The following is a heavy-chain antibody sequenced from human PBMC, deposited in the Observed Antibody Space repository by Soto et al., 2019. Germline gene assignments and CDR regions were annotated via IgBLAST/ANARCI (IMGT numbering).Heavy chain of an antibody. Sequence: GGSLRLSCAASGFTFSSYAMSWVRQAPGKGLEWVSAISGSGGSTYYADSVKGRFTISRDNSKNTLYLQMNSLRAEDTAVYYCAKTLYCSSTSCYPYYFDYWGQGTLVTVSS. CDR1: GFTFSSYA. CDR3: AKTLYCSSTSCYPYYFDY. D-gene: IGHD2-2*01. V-gene: IGHV3-23*01. J-gene: IGHJ4*02. CDR2: ISGSGGST.